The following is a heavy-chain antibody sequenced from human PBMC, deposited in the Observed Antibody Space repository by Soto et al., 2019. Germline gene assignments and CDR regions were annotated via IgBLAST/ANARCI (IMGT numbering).Heavy chain of an antibody. V-gene: IGHV4-30-4*01. CDR3: ARDQPCSSTSCYTLNAFDI. D-gene: IGHD2-2*02. CDR2: IYYSGST. J-gene: IGHJ3*02. Sequence: QVQLQESGPGLVKPSQTLSLTCTVSGGSISSGDYYWSWIRQPPGKGLEWIGYIYYSGSTYYNPSLKSRVTISVDTSKNQFSLKLSSVTAADTAVYYCARDQPCSSTSCYTLNAFDIWGQGTMVTVSS. CDR1: GGSISSGDYY.